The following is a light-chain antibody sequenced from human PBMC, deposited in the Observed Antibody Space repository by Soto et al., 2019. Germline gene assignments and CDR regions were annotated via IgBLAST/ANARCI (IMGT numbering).Light chain of an antibody. J-gene: IGKJ1*01. CDR2: EAS. V-gene: IGKV3D-7*01. Sequence: DIVMTQSPGTLSLSPGDRATLSGRASQSVAGAYVAWYQQRPGQAPRLLISEASSRATGIPDRFSGGGSGTDFTLNISSLQPDDFATYYCQQNYRATPWTFGQGTKVDIK. CDR1: QSVAGAY. CDR3: QQNYRATPWT.